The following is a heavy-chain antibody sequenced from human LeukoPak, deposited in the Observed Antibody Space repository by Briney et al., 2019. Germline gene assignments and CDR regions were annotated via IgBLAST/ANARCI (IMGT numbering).Heavy chain of an antibody. Sequence: GGSLGLSCAASGFTFSSYDMHWVRQATGKGLEWVSAIGTAGDTYYPGSVKGRFTISRENAKNSLYLQMNSLRAGDTAVYYCARGSYMGSSWYEGNWFDPWGQGTLVTVSS. CDR3: ARGSYMGSSWYEGNWFDP. J-gene: IGHJ5*02. D-gene: IGHD6-13*01. V-gene: IGHV3-13*01. CDR2: IGTAGDT. CDR1: GFTFSSYD.